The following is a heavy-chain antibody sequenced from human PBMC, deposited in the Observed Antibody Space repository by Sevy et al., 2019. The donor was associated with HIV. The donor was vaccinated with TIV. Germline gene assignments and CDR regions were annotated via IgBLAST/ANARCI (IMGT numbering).Heavy chain of an antibody. Sequence: ASVKVSCKASGYTFTGYYMHWVRQAPGQGLEWMGWINPNSGGTNYAQKFQGSVTMTRDTSISTAYMELSRLRSDDTAVYYCARDRVYCSGGSCKPGGWFDPWGQGTLVTVSS. J-gene: IGHJ5*02. CDR1: GYTFTGYY. CDR2: INPNSGGT. CDR3: ARDRVYCSGGSCKPGGWFDP. D-gene: IGHD2-15*01. V-gene: IGHV1-2*02.